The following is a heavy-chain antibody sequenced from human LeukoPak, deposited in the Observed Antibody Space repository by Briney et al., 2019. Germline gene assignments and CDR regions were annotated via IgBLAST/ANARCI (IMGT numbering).Heavy chain of an antibody. CDR1: GFTVSSNY. V-gene: IGHV3-53*05. CDR2: IYSGGST. Sequence: GESLRLSCAASGFTVSSNYMSWVRQAPGKGLDWVSIIYSGGSTYYADSVKGRFTISRDNSKNTMYLQMNSLRPEDTALDYCARPLWFCIHDAFDIWGQGTMVTVSS. CDR3: ARPLWFCIHDAFDI. D-gene: IGHD3-10*01. J-gene: IGHJ3*02.